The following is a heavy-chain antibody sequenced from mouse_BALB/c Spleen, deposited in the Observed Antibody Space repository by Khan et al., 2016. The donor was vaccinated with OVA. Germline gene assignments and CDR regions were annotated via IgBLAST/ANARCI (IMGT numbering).Heavy chain of an antibody. Sequence: EVQLQESGGDLVKPGGSLKLSCAASGFTFSNYGMSWVRQTPDKRLEWVATISSGGHFTYYPDSVKGRFTISRDNAKITLYLQMNSLKSEDTAMDYCARSITSAKGDYCTMDYWGQGTSVTVSS. D-gene: IGHD1-2*01. CDR3: ARSITSAKGDYCTMDY. CDR1: GFTFSNYG. J-gene: IGHJ4*01. V-gene: IGHV5-6*01. CDR2: ISSGGHFT.